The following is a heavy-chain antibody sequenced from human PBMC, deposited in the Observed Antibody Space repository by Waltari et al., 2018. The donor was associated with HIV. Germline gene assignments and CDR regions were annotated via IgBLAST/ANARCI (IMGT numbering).Heavy chain of an antibody. J-gene: IGHJ4*02. Sequence: QLQLQESGPGLVKPSETLSLTCTVSGGSIISNVYYWGWIRQPPGKGLEWIGSVYYSGSTYYNPSLKSRVTISVDTSKKQCYLRLRSVTAADTAVYYCAPRDYGDYQFDYWGRGTLVTVSS. V-gene: IGHV4-39*01. CDR2: VYYSGST. CDR3: APRDYGDYQFDY. CDR1: GGSIISNVYY. D-gene: IGHD4-17*01.